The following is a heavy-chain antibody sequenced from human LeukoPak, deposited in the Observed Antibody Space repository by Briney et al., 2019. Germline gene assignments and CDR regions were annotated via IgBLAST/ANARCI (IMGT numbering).Heavy chain of an antibody. CDR3: ALENVDTAMAD. D-gene: IGHD5-18*01. CDR1: GFTFSSYS. J-gene: IGHJ4*02. Sequence: GGSLRLSCAASGFTFSSYSMNWVRQAPGKGLEWVSSISSSSSYIYYADSVKGRFTISRDNAKNSLYLQMNSLRAEDTAVYYCALENVDTAMADWGQGTLVTVSS. CDR2: ISSSSSYI. V-gene: IGHV3-21*01.